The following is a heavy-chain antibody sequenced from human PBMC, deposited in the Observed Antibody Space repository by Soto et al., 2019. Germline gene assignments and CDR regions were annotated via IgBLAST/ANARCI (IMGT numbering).Heavy chain of an antibody. CDR2: IYWDDDK. Sequence: QITLNESGPPQVNPRQTLTLTCTFSGFSLTTIGVGVGWIRQSPGKAPEWLALIYWDDDKRYSPSLNSRLTITKDTSKNQVVLTMAALDPVDTATYYCAHRVLRTVFGLVTTTAIYFDFWGQGTPVAVSS. J-gene: IGHJ4*02. D-gene: IGHD3-3*01. CDR3: AHRVLRTVFGLVTTTAIYFDF. CDR1: GFSLTTIGVG. V-gene: IGHV2-5*02.